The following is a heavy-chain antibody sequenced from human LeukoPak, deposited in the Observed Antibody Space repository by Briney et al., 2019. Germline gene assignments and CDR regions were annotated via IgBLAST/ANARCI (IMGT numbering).Heavy chain of an antibody. CDR3: AREVVQYDSSGWATKTFDY. Sequence: GASVKVSCEASGYTFTGYYMHWVRQAPGQGLEWMGWINPNSGGTNYAQKFQGRVTMTRDTSISTAYMELSRLRSDDTAVYYCAREVVQYDSSGWATKTFDYWGQGTLVTVSS. J-gene: IGHJ4*02. D-gene: IGHD3-22*01. CDR2: INPNSGGT. V-gene: IGHV1-2*02. CDR1: GYTFTGYY.